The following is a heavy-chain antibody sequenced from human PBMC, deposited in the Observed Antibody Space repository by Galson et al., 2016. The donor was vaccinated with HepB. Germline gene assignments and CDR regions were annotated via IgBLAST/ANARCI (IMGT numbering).Heavy chain of an antibody. CDR2: ICGTGGNT. V-gene: IGHV3-23*01. D-gene: IGHD2-2*01. CDR3: AGCRGSCYDYYYYGMDF. CDR1: GFTFSNYA. J-gene: IGHJ6*02. Sequence: SLRLSCAASGFTFSNYAMSWVRQAPGKGLEWVSAICGTGGNTYYADSVKGRFTISRDNSKNTLYLQMNSLRAEETAVYYCAGCRGSCYDYYYYGMDFWGQGTTVTVSS.